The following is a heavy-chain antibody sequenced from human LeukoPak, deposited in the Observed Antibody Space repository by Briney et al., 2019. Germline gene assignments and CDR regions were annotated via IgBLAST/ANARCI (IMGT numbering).Heavy chain of an antibody. Sequence: SETLSLTCTVSGGSISSSSYYWGWIRQPPGKGLEWIGSIYYSVSTYYNPSLKSRVTISVDTSKNQFSLKLSSVTAADTAVYYCARRDYGDYIADYWGQGTLVTVSS. J-gene: IGHJ4*02. D-gene: IGHD4-17*01. CDR3: ARRDYGDYIADY. CDR1: GGSISSSSYY. CDR2: IYYSVST. V-gene: IGHV4-39*01.